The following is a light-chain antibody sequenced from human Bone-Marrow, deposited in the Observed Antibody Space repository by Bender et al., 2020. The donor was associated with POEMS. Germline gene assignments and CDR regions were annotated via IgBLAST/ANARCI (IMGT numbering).Light chain of an antibody. CDR3: AAWDAGLSGGV. V-gene: IGLV2-14*03. CDR1: SSDVGGSDF. J-gene: IGLJ3*02. CDR2: DVS. Sequence: QSALTQPASVSGSPGQSITISCAGTSSDVGGSDFVSWYQQHPGKAPKLMIYDVSNRPSGVSNRFSGSKSGNTASLTISGLQSEDEADYYCAAWDAGLSGGVFGGGTKLTVL.